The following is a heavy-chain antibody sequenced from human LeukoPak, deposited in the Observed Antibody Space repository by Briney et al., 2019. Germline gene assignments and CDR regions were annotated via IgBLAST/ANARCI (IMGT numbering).Heavy chain of an antibody. J-gene: IGHJ6*03. CDR1: GYTFTDYY. Sequence: ASVKVSCKASGYTFTDYYIHWVRQAPGQGLEWMGWINSNSGGSNYAQKFQGRVTMTRDTSISAAYMELSSLRSDDTAVYYCARGGGYCSSTSCYVWYIDVRGKGTTVTVSS. CDR2: INSNSGGS. V-gene: IGHV1-2*02. D-gene: IGHD2-2*01. CDR3: ARGGGYCSSTSCYVWYIDV.